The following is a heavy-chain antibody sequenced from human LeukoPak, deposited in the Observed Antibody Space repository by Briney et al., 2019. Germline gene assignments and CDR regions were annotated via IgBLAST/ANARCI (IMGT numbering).Heavy chain of an antibody. CDR1: GFTFSNYA. Sequence: GGSLRLSCAASGFTFSNYAMSWVRQAPGKGLEWVSAISGSGGSTYYADSVKGRFTISRDNSKNTLYLQMNSLRAEDTAVYYCAKSTDYYGSGSYLNAFDIWGQGTMVTVSS. D-gene: IGHD3-10*01. CDR2: ISGSGGST. V-gene: IGHV3-23*01. J-gene: IGHJ3*02. CDR3: AKSTDYYGSGSYLNAFDI.